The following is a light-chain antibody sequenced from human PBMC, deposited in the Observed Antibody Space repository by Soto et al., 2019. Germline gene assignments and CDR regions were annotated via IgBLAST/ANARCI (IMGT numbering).Light chain of an antibody. CDR2: NAF. CDR1: QSVNIY. J-gene: IGKJ5*01. CDR3: QQYNTWPPIT. V-gene: IGKV3-11*01. Sequence: EIVLTQSPATLSLSPGERATLSCRASQSVNIYLAWYQQKPAQAPRLLINNAFNRATGIPARFSGSGSGTEFTLTISSLQSEDFAVYYCQQYNTWPPITFGQGTRLEIK.